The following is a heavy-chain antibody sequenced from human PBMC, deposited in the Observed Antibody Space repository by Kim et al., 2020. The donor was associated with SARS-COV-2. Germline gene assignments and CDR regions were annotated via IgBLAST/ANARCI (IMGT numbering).Heavy chain of an antibody. CDR3: SRGPDYDILTGYFWAYYCGMEV. J-gene: IGHJ6*02. CDR1: GGSIRSGGYY. Sequence: SETLSLTCTVSGGSIRSGGYYWSWIRQHPGKGLEWIGYIYYSGSTYYNPSLKSRVTISVDTSKNQFSLKLSSVTAADTAVYYCSRGPDYDILTGYFWAYYCGMEVCGQGTTVTVSS. CDR2: IYYSGST. D-gene: IGHD3-9*01. V-gene: IGHV4-31*03.